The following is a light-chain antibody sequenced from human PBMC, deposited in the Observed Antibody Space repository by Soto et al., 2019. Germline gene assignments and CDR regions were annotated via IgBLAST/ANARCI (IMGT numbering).Light chain of an antibody. CDR3: QPRSNWPTWT. CDR1: QSVSSY. Sequence: EIVLTQSPSTLSLSPGERATLSCRASQSVSSYLAWYQQKPGQAPRLLIYDASNRATGIPARFSGSGSWSDFTLTIRSLEPEDFAVYYCQPRSNWPTWTFGQGTKVEIK. V-gene: IGKV3-11*01. CDR2: DAS. J-gene: IGKJ1*01.